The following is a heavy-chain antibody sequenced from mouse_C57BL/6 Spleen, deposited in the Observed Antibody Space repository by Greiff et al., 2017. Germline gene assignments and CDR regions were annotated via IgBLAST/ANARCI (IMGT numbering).Heavy chain of an antibody. CDR3: AIHESLYDYDGGGFDY. D-gene: IGHD2-4*01. V-gene: IGHV1-62-2*01. CDR1: GYTFTEYT. Sequence: QVQLQQSGAELVKPGASVKLSCKASGYTFTEYTIHWVKQRSGQGLEWIGWFYPGSGSIKYNEKFKDKATLTADKSSSTVYMELSRLTSEDSAVYFCAIHESLYDYDGGGFDYWGQGTTLTVSS. J-gene: IGHJ2*01. CDR2: FYPGSGSI.